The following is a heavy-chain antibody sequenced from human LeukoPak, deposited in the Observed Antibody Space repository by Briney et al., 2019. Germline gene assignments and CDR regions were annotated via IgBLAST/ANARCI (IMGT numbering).Heavy chain of an antibody. Sequence: SETLSLTCAVYGGSFSGYYWSWIRQPPGKGLEWIGEINHSGSTNYNPSLKSRVTISVDTSKNQFSLKLSSGTAADTAVYYCARGAMGPRTSFDYWGQGTLVTVSS. CDR1: GGSFSGYY. CDR2: INHSGST. V-gene: IGHV4-34*01. J-gene: IGHJ4*02. CDR3: ARGAMGPRTSFDY. D-gene: IGHD2-2*01.